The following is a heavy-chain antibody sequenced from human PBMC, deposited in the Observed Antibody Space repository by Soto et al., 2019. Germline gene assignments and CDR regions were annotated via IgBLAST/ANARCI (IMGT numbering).Heavy chain of an antibody. CDR1: GGSISSSSYY. CDR3: ARAVGELSLYY. V-gene: IGHV4-39*07. Sequence: PSETLSLTSTVSGGSISSSSYYWGWIRQPPGKGLEWIGSTYYSGSTNYNPSLKSRVTISVDTSKNQFSLKLSSVTAADTAVYYCARAVGELSLYYWGQGTLVTVSS. D-gene: IGHD3-16*02. J-gene: IGHJ4*02. CDR2: TYYSGST.